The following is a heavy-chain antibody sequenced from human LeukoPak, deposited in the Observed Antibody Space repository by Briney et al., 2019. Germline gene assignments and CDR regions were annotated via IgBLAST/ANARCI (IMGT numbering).Heavy chain of an antibody. CDR2: IYYSGST. Sequence: SETLSLTCTVSGGSISSSSYYWGWIRQPPGKGLEWIGSIYYSGSTYYNPSLKSRVTISVDTSKNQFSLKLSSVTAADTAVYYCARWQQLVARVDPWGQGTLVTVSS. D-gene: IGHD6-13*01. CDR1: GGSISSSSYY. J-gene: IGHJ5*02. V-gene: IGHV4-39*01. CDR3: ARWQQLVARVDP.